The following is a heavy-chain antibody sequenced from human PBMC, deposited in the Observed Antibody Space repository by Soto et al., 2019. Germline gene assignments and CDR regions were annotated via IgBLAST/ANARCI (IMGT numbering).Heavy chain of an antibody. Sequence: NPSETLSLTCAVYGGSFSGYYWCWIRQPPGKGLEWSGEINHSGGTNYNPSPKSRVTISVDTSKNQVSLTRSSVTAADTAVYYCAGGCWVAYGFWGGYFYLFRPLGQGTLVTVSS. CDR1: GGSFSGYY. CDR2: INHSGGT. D-gene: IGHD3-3*01. V-gene: IGHV4-34*01. J-gene: IGHJ5*02. CDR3: AGGCWVAYGFWGGYFYLFRP.